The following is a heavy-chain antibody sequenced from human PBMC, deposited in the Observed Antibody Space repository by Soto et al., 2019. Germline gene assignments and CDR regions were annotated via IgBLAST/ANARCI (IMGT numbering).Heavy chain of an antibody. CDR2: IVPIFGTA. D-gene: IGHD5-12*01. CDR3: ARDRKNRDGYNYRLFD. V-gene: IGHV1-69*01. Sequence: QVQLVQSGAEVKKPGSSAKVSCKSSGDTFSSYAISWVRQAPGQGLEWMGGIVPIFGTARYAQKFQDRVTITADESTNTAYMELSSLRPQDTAVYYCARDRKNRDGYNYRLFDWGQGTLVAVSS. CDR1: GDTFSSYA. J-gene: IGHJ4*02.